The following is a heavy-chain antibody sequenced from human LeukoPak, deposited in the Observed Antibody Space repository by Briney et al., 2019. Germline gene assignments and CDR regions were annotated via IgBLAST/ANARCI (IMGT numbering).Heavy chain of an antibody. CDR1: GGSISSGGYY. V-gene: IGHV4-30-2*01. CDR3: ARVGAVAGSVGRSSINWFDP. Sequence: SETLSLTCTVSGGSISSGGYYWSWIRQPPGKGLEWIGYIYHSGSTYYNPSLKSRVTISVDRSKNQFSLKLSSVTAADTAVYYCARVGAVAGSVGRSSINWFDPWGQGTLVTVSS. J-gene: IGHJ5*02. CDR2: IYHSGST. D-gene: IGHD6-19*01.